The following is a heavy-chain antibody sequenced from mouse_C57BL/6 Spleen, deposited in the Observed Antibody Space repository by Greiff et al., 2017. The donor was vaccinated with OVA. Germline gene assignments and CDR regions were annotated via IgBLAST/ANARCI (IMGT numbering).Heavy chain of an antibody. V-gene: IGHV1-5*01. CDR2: IYPGNSDT. Sequence: VQLQQSGTVLARPGASVKMSCKTSGYTFTSYWMHWVKQRPGQGLEWIGAIYPGNSDTSYNQKFKGKAKLTAVTSASTAYMELSSLTNEDSAVYYCTHYDYDRYYFDYWGQGTTLTVSS. CDR3: THYDYDRYYFDY. D-gene: IGHD2-4*01. J-gene: IGHJ2*01. CDR1: GYTFTSYW.